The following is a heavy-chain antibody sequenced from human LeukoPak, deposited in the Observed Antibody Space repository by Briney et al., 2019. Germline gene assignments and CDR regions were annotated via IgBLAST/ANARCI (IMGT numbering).Heavy chain of an antibody. CDR3: ARAGWYYYDSSGYAKYFDY. CDR2: INPSGGST. J-gene: IGHJ4*02. D-gene: IGHD3-22*01. CDR1: GYTFTSYY. Sequence: ASVKVSCKASGYTFTSYYMHWVRQAPGQGLEWMGIINPSGGSTSYAQKFQGRVTMTRDTSTSTVYMELSSLRSGDTAVYYCARAGWYYYDSSGYAKYFDYWAREPWSPSPQ. V-gene: IGHV1-46*01.